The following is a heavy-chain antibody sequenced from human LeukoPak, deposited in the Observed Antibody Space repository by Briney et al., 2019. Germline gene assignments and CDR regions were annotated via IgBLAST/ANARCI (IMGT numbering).Heavy chain of an antibody. CDR2: IYSSGST. V-gene: IGHV4-39*01. CDR3: AKSGGYGLIDY. CDR1: SASISGSGYY. Sequence: SVTLSFTGAGSSASISGSGYYRGWIRQPPGKGLGWIGNIYSSGSTYYNASLQSRVTISIATSKNQCSLRLNSVTAADTAMYYCAKSGGYGLIDYWGQGTRVTVSS. D-gene: IGHD1-26*01. J-gene: IGHJ4*02.